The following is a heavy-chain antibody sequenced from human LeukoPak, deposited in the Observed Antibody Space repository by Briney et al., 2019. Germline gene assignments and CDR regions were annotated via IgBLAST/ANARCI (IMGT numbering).Heavy chain of an antibody. Sequence: VASVKVSCKASGGTFGSYAISWVRQAPGQGLEWMGRIIPIFGTANYAQKFQGRVTITADKSTSTAYMELSSLRSEDTAVYYCASGINYFGYFDYWGQGTLVTVSS. CDR1: GGTFGSYA. J-gene: IGHJ4*02. V-gene: IGHV1-69*06. CDR2: IIPIFGTA. CDR3: ASGINYFGYFDY. D-gene: IGHD3-9*01.